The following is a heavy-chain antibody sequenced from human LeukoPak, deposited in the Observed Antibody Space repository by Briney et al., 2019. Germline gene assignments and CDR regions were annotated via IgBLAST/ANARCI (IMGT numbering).Heavy chain of an antibody. CDR3: ARGEQVNWFDP. V-gene: IGHV4-39*01. J-gene: IGHJ5*02. CDR2: IYYRGST. D-gene: IGHD1-26*01. Sequence: PSETLSLTCTVSGGSISSSTSYWAWIRQPPGKGPEWIGSIYYRGSTYYNPSLTSRLTISVDTSKNQFSLKLRSLTAADTAVYYCARGEQVNWFDPWGQGALVIVSS. CDR1: GGSISSSTSY.